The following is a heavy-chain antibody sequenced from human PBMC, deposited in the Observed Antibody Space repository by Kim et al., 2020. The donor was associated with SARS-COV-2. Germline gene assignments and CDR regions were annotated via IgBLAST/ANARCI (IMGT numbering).Heavy chain of an antibody. CDR1: RFTFSSYA. Sequence: GGSLRLSCAASRFTFSSYALSWVRQAPGKGLEWVSAISGSGGTYYADSVKGRFTISRDNSKNTLYLQMNSLRAEDTAVYYCAKDTDIVATEIDYWGQGTLVTVSS. CDR3: AKDTDIVATEIDY. CDR2: ISGSGGT. J-gene: IGHJ4*02. V-gene: IGHV3-23*01. D-gene: IGHD5-12*01.